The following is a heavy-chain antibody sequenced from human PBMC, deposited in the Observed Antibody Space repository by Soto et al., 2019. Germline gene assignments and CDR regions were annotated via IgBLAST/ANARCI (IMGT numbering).Heavy chain of an antibody. D-gene: IGHD3-22*01. CDR2: ISAHNGDT. CDR3: ARDWSRYFDSSGLMWFY. CDR1: GYTFNYYG. V-gene: IGHV1-18*04. J-gene: IGHJ4*02. Sequence: ASVKVSFKASGYTFNYYGISWVRQAPGRGLEWVGWISAHNGDTKYAQNLQGRLTLTTDTSTSTAYMELTSLTSDDTAVYYCARDWSRYFDSSGLMWFYWGQGTLVTVTS.